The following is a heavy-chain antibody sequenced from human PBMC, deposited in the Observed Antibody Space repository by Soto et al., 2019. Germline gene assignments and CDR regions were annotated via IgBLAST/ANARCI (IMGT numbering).Heavy chain of an antibody. CDR2: IIPIFGTA. J-gene: IGHJ4*02. Sequence: SVKVSCKASGGTFSSYAISWVRQAPGQGLEWMGGIIPIFGTANYAQKFQGRVTITADESTSTAYMELSSLRSEDTAVYYCARGRVEQVMAGYSSGPPDYWGQGTLVTVSS. CDR3: ARGRVEQVMAGYSSGPPDY. D-gene: IGHD6-19*01. CDR1: GGTFSSYA. V-gene: IGHV1-69*13.